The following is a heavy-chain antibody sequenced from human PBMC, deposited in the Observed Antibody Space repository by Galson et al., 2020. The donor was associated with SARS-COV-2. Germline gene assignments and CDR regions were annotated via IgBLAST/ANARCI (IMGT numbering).Heavy chain of an antibody. D-gene: IGHD3-22*01. CDR2: ISSDGSRT. V-gene: IGHV3-74*01. CDR1: GFTFSTYW. CDR3: ARDGGLESSGYSHLDY. J-gene: IGHJ4*02. Sequence: GGSLRLSCAASGFTFSTYWIHWVRQDPGKGLVWVSCISSDGSRTYYADSVKGRFTISRDNAKNTLYLQMNSLRAEDTSVFYCARDGGLESSGYSHLDYWGQCTLVTVSS.